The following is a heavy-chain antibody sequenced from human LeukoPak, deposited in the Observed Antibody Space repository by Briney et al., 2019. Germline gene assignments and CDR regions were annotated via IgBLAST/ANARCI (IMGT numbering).Heavy chain of an antibody. D-gene: IGHD3-10*01. CDR1: GDTFFSYG. J-gene: IGHJ4*02. CDR2: ISAYNGNT. CDR3: ARGGGFGESFDS. V-gene: IGHV1-18*01. Sequence: ASVKVSCKASGDTFFSYGISWVRQAPGQGLEWMGWISAYNGNTNYAQKLQGRVTMTTDTSTTTAYMEVRSLRSDDTAVYYCARGGGFGESFDSWGQGTLVTVSS.